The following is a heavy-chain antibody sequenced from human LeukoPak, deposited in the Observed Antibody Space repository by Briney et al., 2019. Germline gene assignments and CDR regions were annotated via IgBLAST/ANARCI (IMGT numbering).Heavy chain of an antibody. D-gene: IGHD3-22*01. J-gene: IGHJ4*02. CDR3: VRGRSGFYFDY. Sequence: GGSLRLSCTASGFSFSSYWMHWVRQAPGEGLVWVSRINTDGSSTIHADSVKGRFTISRDNAKNTLYVQMNSLRDEDTAVYYCVRGRSGFYFDYWGQGTLVTVSS. CDR2: INTDGSST. V-gene: IGHV3-74*01. CDR1: GFSFSSYW.